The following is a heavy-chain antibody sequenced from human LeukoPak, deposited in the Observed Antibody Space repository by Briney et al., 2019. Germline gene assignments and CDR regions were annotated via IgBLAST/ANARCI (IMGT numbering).Heavy chain of an antibody. CDR3: AKSTSPLDYYYGMDV. D-gene: IGHD2-2*01. CDR2: ISGSGGST. Sequence: GGSLRLSCAASGFTFSNYAMSRVRQAPGKGLEWVSTISGSGGSTYYADSVKGRFTISRDNSKNTLYLQLSSLRAEDTAVYYCAKSTSPLDYYYGMDVWGQGTTVTVSS. V-gene: IGHV3-23*01. CDR1: GFTFSNYA. J-gene: IGHJ6*02.